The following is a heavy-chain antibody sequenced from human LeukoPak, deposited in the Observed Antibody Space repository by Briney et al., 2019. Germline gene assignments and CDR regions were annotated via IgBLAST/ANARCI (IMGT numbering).Heavy chain of an antibody. CDR3: ARLHYDFWSGPRYYMDV. Sequence: SETLSLTCTVSGGSISSGSYYWSWIRQPAGKGLEWIGRIYTSGSTNYNPSLKSRVTISVDTSKNQFSLKLSSVTAADTAVYYCARLHYDFWSGPRYYMDVWGKGTTVTVSS. D-gene: IGHD3-3*01. V-gene: IGHV4-61*02. CDR2: IYTSGST. CDR1: GGSISSGSYY. J-gene: IGHJ6*03.